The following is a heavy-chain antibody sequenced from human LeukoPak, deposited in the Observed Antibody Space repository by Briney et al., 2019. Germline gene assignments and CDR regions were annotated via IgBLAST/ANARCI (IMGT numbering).Heavy chain of an antibody. J-gene: IGHJ6*04. D-gene: IGHD2-2*01. CDR1: GFTFSSYA. CDR2: IRGSGGST. V-gene: IGHV3-23*01. CDR3: ARGFVVIPAALDV. Sequence: GGSLRLSCAASGFTFSSYAMIWVRQAPGKGLEWVSAIRGSGGSTYYADSVKGRFTISRDNAKNSLYLQMNSLRAEDTAVYYCARGFVVIPAALDVWGKGTTVTVSS.